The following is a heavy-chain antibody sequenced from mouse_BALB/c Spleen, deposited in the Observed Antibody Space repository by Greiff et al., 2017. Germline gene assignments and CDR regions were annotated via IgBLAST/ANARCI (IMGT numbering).Heavy chain of an antibody. D-gene: IGHD2-4*01. J-gene: IGHJ4*01. V-gene: IGHV5-4*02. Sequence: EVKLMESGGGLVKPGGSLKLSCAASGFTFSDYYMYWVRQTPEKRLEWVATISDGGSYTYYPDSVKGRFTISRDNAKNNLYLQMSSLKSEDTAMYYCARDSTMITTDYAMDYWGQGTSVTVSS. CDR3: ARDSTMITTDYAMDY. CDR1: GFTFSDYY. CDR2: ISDGGSYT.